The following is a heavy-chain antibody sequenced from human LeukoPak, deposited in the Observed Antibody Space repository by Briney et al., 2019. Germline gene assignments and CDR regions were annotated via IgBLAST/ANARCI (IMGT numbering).Heavy chain of an antibody. CDR3: ARGRRRSSSGLRALGY. CDR1: GYTFTGYY. V-gene: IGHV1-2*02. CDR2: INPNSGGT. D-gene: IGHD6-6*01. Sequence: GASVKVSCKASGYTFTGYYMHWVRQAPGQGLEWMGWINPNSGGTNYAQKFQGRVTMTRDTSISTAYMKLSRLRSDDTAVYYCARGRRRSSSGLRALGYWGQGTLVTVSS. J-gene: IGHJ4*02.